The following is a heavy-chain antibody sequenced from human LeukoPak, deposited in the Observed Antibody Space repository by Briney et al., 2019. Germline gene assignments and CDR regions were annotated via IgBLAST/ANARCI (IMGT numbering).Heavy chain of an antibody. V-gene: IGHV1-69*13. CDR2: IIPIFGTA. D-gene: IGHD5-18*01. CDR1: GGTFSSYA. Sequence: SVKVSCKASGGTFSSYAISWVRQAPGQGLEWMGGIIPIFGTANYAQKFQGRVAITADESTSTAYMELSSLRSENTAVYYCARGAPRRIPTPRIYYYYYYMDVWGKGTTVTVSS. CDR3: ARGAPRRIPTPRIYYYYYYMDV. J-gene: IGHJ6*03.